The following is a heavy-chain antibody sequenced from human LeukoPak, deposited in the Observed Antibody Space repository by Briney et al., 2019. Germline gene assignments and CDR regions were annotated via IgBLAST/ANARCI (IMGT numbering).Heavy chain of an antibody. CDR3: AREGLYYDSSGYYHFDY. CDR1: GGTFSSYA. CDR2: IIPIFGTA. V-gene: IGHV1-69*13. J-gene: IGHJ4*02. D-gene: IGHD3-22*01. Sequence: SVKVSCKASGGTFSSYAISWVRQAPGQGLEWMGGIIPIFGTANYAQKFQGRVTITADESTSTAYMELSSLRSEDTAVYYCAREGLYYDSSGYYHFDYWGQGTLVTVSS.